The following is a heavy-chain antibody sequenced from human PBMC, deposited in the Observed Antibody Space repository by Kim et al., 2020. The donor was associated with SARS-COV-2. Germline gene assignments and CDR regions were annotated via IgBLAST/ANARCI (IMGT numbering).Heavy chain of an antibody. D-gene: IGHD7-27*01. J-gene: IGHJ4*02. Sequence: NNNPTLKSRVTKSADTSKKQLSLKLSSVTGADTAVYYCARRDSTNWYFDYWGLGTLVTVTS. V-gene: IGHV4-59*08. CDR3: ARRDSTNWYFDY.